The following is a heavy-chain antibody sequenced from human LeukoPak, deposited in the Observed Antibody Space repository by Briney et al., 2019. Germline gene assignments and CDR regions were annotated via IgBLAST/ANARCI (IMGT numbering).Heavy chain of an antibody. V-gene: IGHV1-69*04. J-gene: IGHJ3*02. Sequence: ASVKVSCKASGGTFSSYAISWVRQAPGQGVEWMGRIIPILGIANYAQKFQGRVTITADKSTSTAYMELSSLRSEDTAVYYCAGQRMGAFDIWGQGTMVTVSS. CDR2: IIPILGIA. CDR1: GGTFSSYA. D-gene: IGHD2-15*01. CDR3: AGQRMGAFDI.